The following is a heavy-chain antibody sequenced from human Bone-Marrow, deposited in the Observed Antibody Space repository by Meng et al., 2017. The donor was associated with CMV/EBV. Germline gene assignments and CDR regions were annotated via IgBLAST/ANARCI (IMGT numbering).Heavy chain of an antibody. CDR1: EFTFSSHS. D-gene: IGHD3-16*01. CDR3: AKDQLLFGGPNAYFDD. CDR2: ISSGSSTI. J-gene: IGHJ4*02. Sequence: GESLKISCAASEFTFSSHSMDWVRQAPGKGPEWVSYISSGSSTIYYVDSVKGRFTISRDDAKNSLYLQMNSLRAEDTAVYYCAKDQLLFGGPNAYFDDWGQGTLVTVSS. V-gene: IGHV3-48*04.